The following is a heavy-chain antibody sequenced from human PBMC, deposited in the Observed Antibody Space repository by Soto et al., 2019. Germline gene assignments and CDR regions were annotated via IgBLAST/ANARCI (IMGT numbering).Heavy chain of an antibody. Sequence: PSETLSLTCTVSGGSISNHYWSWIRQPPGKGLEWIGYIYHNGSTNDNPSLKSRVTLSVDRSKNQFSLKLSSVTAADTAVYYCARGISDSSGYNGISCDYWGEGTLVTVSS. CDR3: ARGISDSSGYNGISCDY. V-gene: IGHV4-59*11. D-gene: IGHD3-22*01. CDR2: IYHNGST. CDR1: GGSISNHY. J-gene: IGHJ4*02.